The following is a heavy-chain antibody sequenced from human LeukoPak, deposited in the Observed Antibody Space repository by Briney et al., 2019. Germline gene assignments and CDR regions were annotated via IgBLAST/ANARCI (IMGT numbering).Heavy chain of an antibody. Sequence: SETLSLTCTVSGGSIGSRGYYWTWIRQHPVKGLEWMGYVFYSGAAYYNPALRSRVTISLDTSRNQFSLTLTSLSAADTAVYYCARYGDYGTEGYFYMDVWDKGTMVTVSS. V-gene: IGHV4-31*03. J-gene: IGHJ6*03. CDR2: VFYSGAA. CDR3: ARYGDYGTEGYFYMDV. CDR1: GGSIGSRGYY. D-gene: IGHD4-17*01.